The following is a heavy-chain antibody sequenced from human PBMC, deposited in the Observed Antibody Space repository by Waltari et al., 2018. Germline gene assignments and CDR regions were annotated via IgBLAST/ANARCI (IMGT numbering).Heavy chain of an antibody. D-gene: IGHD3-16*01. CDR2: IDSAGHT. J-gene: IGHJ4*02. CDR3: ARDPYDYVGGTDS. V-gene: IGHV3-13*01. CDR1: GFTFSSYD. Sequence: EVQLVESGGGLVQPGGSLRLSCAASGFTFSSYDMHWVRQVTGKRLEWVLAIDSAGHTSFADSVKGRFTISRDNAKNSLYLQMNSLRGEDTAIYYCARDPYDYVGGTDSWGQGTLVTVSS.